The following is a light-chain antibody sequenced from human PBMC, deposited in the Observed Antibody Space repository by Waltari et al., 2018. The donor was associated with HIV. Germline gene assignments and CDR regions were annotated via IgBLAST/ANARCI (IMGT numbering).Light chain of an antibody. J-gene: IGLJ2*01. Sequence: QSALTQPPSASGSPGQSVTISCTGTSSDIGTYDFVSWYQQHPGKAPKLIIYRVSERPSGVSNRFSGSKSGNTASLTISGLQAEDETDYYCCSYGGSSTYVVFGGGTKVTVL. CDR2: RVS. V-gene: IGLV2-23*02. CDR1: SSDIGTYDF. CDR3: CSYGGSSTYVV.